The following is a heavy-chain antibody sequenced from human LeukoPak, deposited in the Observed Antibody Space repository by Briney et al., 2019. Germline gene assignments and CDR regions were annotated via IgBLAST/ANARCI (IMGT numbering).Heavy chain of an antibody. CDR1: GFTFSSYG. Sequence: TGGSLRLSCAASGFTFSSYGMHWVRQAPGKGLEWVSGISGSGGSPYYADSVKGRFTISRDNSKNTLYLQMNSLRAEDTAVYYCAKGPRVWDWFDPWGQGTLVTVSS. D-gene: IGHD1-26*01. CDR2: ISGSGGSP. CDR3: AKGPRVWDWFDP. J-gene: IGHJ5*02. V-gene: IGHV3-23*01.